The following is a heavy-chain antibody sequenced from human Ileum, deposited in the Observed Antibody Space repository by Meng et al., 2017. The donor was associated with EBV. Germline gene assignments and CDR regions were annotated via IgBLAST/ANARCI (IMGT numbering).Heavy chain of an antibody. V-gene: IGHV6-1*01. CDR1: GDSVSSISGA. Sequence: QVQLQQSGTGLLKPSQTLSLTCAISGDSVSSISGAWNWIRQSPSRGLEWLGRTYYRSKWNTDYAESVSSRITISPDTSKNQFSLQLNSVTPEDTAVYYCARGSYYFDSWGQGTLVTVSS. CDR3: ARGSYYFDS. D-gene: IGHD1-26*01. CDR2: TYYRSKWNT. J-gene: IGHJ4*02.